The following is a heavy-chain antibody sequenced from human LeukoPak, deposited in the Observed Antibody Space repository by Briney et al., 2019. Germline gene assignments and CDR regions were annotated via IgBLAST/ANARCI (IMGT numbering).Heavy chain of an antibody. CDR1: GFPFSSYA. Sequence: LRLSCSASGFPFSSYAMHWVRQAPGKGLEYVSAISDSGGSTYYADSVKGRFTISRDNSKNTLYLQMSSLRAEDTAVYFCVRGYSFGPYGMDVWGQGTTDTVSS. D-gene: IGHD2-15*01. CDR3: VRGYSFGPYGMDV. V-gene: IGHV3-64D*09. J-gene: IGHJ6*02. CDR2: ISDSGGST.